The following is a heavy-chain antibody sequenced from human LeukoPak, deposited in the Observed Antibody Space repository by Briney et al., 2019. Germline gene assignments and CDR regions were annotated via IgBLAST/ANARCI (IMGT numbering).Heavy chain of an antibody. CDR3: ARAWRCANGVCPDVFES. V-gene: IGHV1-2*02. Sequence: GASVKVSCKASGYTFTDYYIHWVRQAPGHGLEWMGWIVPKSGGTNYAQNFQGGVTMTRDTSINTAYLDLRSLRSDDTAVCYCARAWRCANGVCPDVFESWGQGTLVTVSS. J-gene: IGHJ4*02. D-gene: IGHD2-8*01. CDR2: IVPKSGGT. CDR1: GYTFTDYY.